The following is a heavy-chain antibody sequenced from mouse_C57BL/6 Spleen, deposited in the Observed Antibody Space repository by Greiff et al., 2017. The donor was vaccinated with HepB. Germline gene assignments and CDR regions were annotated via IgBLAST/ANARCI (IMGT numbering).Heavy chain of an antibody. CDR2: IDPSDSYT. D-gene: IGHD4-1*01. CDR3: ARRLGRGYFDV. Sequence: VQLQQPGAELVMPGASVKLSCKASGYTFTSYWMHWVKQRPGQGLEWIGEIDPSDSYTNYNQKFKGKSTLTVDKSSNTAYMQLSSLTSEDSAVYYCARRLGRGYFDVWGTGTTVTVSS. CDR1: GYTFTSYW. V-gene: IGHV1-69*01. J-gene: IGHJ1*03.